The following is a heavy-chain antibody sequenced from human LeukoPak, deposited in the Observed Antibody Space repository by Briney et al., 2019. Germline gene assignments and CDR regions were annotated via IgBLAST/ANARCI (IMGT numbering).Heavy chain of an antibody. D-gene: IGHD6-6*01. J-gene: IGHJ4*02. CDR1: GGSISSSSYY. CDR2: IYYSGST. CDR3: ARDIAARPIIG. Sequence: SETLSLTCTVSGGSISSSSYYWGWIRQPPGKGLEWIGSIYYSGSTYYNPSLKSRVTISVDTSKNQFSLKLSSVTAADTAVYYCARDIAARPIIGWGQGTLVTVSS. V-gene: IGHV4-39*07.